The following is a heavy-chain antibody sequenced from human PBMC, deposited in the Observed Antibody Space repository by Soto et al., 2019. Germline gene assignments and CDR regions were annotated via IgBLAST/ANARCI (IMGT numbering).Heavy chain of an antibody. CDR3: ARTTAVPNTLRSRYFFDY. CDR2: VYYSGTT. V-gene: IGHV4-61*01. D-gene: IGHD4-17*01. CDR1: GGSVSNKTYY. Sequence: SSETLSLTCSVSGGSVSNKTYYWSWIRQPPGKRLEWLGYVYYSGTTNYNPSLKSRVTISVDLSKNQFSLRLSSVTTADTALYYCARTTAVPNTLRSRYFFDYWGQGTLVTVS. J-gene: IGHJ4*02.